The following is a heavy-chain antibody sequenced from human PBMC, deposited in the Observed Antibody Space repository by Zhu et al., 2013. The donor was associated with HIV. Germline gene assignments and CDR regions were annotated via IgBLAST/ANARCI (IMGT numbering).Heavy chain of an antibody. V-gene: IGHV1-2*02. CDR3: ARDPSNRYYTDI. D-gene: IGHD7-27*01. J-gene: IGHJ6*03. Sequence: QVQLVQSGAEVKKPGASVRVSCKASGYIFSDYYIHWVRLAPGKGIEWMGYINPKNGDTKLAQTFRGRIFVTRDTSINTVYMELRSLTSDDTAVYYCARDPSNRYYTDIWGKGTTVIVSS. CDR2: INPKNGDT. CDR1: GYIFSDYY.